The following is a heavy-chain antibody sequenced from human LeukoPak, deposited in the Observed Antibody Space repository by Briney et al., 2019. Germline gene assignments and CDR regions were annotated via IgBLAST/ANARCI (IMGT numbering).Heavy chain of an antibody. CDR1: GYTFTSYG. Sequence: ASVKVSCKASGYTFTSYGISWVRQAPGQGLEWMGWISAYNGNTNYAQKLQGRVTMTTDTSTSTAYMELRILRPDDTAVYYCARGGYCSGTSCYKGYYYYMDVWGKGTTVTVSS. J-gene: IGHJ6*03. CDR2: ISAYNGNT. CDR3: ARGGYCSGTSCYKGYYYYMDV. D-gene: IGHD2-2*02. V-gene: IGHV1-18*01.